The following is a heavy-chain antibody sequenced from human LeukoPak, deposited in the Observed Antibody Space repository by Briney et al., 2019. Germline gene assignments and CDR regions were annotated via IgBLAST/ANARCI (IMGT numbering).Heavy chain of an antibody. CDR2: IYYSGTT. CDR1: GCSVNSNTYY. J-gene: IGHJ4*02. Sequence: SETLSLTCIVSGCSVNSNTYYWGWIRQPPGKGLEGIASIYYSGTTYYNPALRSRVTISIDTSKNQFSLKLSSVTAADTAVYYCARDLYSHNLDAEYWGQGTLVTVSS. V-gene: IGHV4-39*07. D-gene: IGHD5-18*01. CDR3: ARDLYSHNLDAEY.